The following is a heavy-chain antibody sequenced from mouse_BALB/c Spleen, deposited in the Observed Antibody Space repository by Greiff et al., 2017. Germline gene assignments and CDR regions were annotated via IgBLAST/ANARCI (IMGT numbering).Heavy chain of an antibody. V-gene: IGHV5-17*02. J-gene: IGHJ3*01. CDR3: ARSGGYDEAWFAY. CDR1: GFTFSSFG. D-gene: IGHD2-2*01. CDR2: ISSGSSTI. Sequence: EVQVVESGGGLVQPGGSRKLSCAASGFTFSSFGMHWVRQAPEKGLEWVAYISSGSSTIYYADTVKGRFTISRDNPKNTLFLQMTSLRSEDTAMYYCARSGGYDEAWFAYWGQGTLVTVSA.